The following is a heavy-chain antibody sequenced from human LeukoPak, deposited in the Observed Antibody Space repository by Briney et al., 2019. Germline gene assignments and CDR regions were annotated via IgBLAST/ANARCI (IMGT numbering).Heavy chain of an antibody. J-gene: IGHJ4*02. V-gene: IGHV3-66*01. CDR2: IYTGGST. CDR1: EFTVSSNY. D-gene: IGHD1-26*01. CDR3: ARDHSGSYYVGSFDY. Sequence: GGSLRLSCIASEFTVSSNYMNWVRQAPGKGLEWVSVIYTGGSTYYADSVKGRFTISRDNAKNSLYLQMNSLRAEDTAVYYCARDHSGSYYVGSFDYWGQGTLVTVSS.